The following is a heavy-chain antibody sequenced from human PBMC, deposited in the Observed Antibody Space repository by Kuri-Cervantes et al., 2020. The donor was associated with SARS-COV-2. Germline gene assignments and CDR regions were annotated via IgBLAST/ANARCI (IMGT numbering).Heavy chain of an antibody. Sequence: GESLKISCAASGFSFSSYGFHWVRQAPGKGLEWVAVMWYDGTNKFYADSAKGRFTIFRDNSKNTVYLQMDSLRGEDTATYYCARDGNYYDSTDHAIDSWGQGTLVTVSS. J-gene: IGHJ4*02. D-gene: IGHD3-22*01. CDR1: GFSFSSYG. V-gene: IGHV3-33*08. CDR2: MWYDGTNK. CDR3: ARDGNYYDSTDHAIDS.